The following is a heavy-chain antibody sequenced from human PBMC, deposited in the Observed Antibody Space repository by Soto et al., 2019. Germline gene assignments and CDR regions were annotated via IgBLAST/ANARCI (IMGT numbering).Heavy chain of an antibody. CDR3: ARDRNPSEWLGINY. CDR2: VYSGGT. J-gene: IGHJ4*02. CDR1: GDSISSFY. V-gene: IGHV4-59*01. D-gene: IGHD6-19*01. Sequence: SETLSLTCTVSGDSISSFYWSWIRQPPGKGLEWIGYVYSGGTNYNPSLKSRVTISVDTSKSQFSLKLSSVTAADTAVYYCARDRNPSEWLGINYWSQGDVVTVSS.